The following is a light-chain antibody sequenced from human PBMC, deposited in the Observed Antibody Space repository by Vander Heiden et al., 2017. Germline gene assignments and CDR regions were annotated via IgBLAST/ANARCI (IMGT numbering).Light chain of an antibody. CDR3: QQDDSTPWT. Sequence: DIVMTQSPDSLAVSLGERATINCKSSQSVLYSSNNKNYLAWYQQKPGQPPKLLIYWASIRESGVPDRFSGSGSGTDFTLTISSLQAEDVAVYYCQQDDSTPWTFGQGTKVEIK. CDR1: QSVLYSSNNKNY. CDR2: WAS. J-gene: IGKJ1*01. V-gene: IGKV4-1*01.